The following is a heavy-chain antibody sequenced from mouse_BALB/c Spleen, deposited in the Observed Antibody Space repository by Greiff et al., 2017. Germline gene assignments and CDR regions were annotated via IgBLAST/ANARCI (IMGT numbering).Heavy chain of an antibody. Sequence: EVKLMESGGGLVKPGGSLKLSCAASGFTFSSYAMSWVRQTPEKRLEWVASISSGGSTYYPDSVKGRFTISRDNARNILYLQMSSLRSEDTAMYYCARGLLRLPFAYWGQGTLVTVSA. CDR1: GFTFSSYA. V-gene: IGHV5-6-5*01. CDR3: ARGLLRLPFAY. D-gene: IGHD1-2*01. J-gene: IGHJ3*01. CDR2: ISSGGST.